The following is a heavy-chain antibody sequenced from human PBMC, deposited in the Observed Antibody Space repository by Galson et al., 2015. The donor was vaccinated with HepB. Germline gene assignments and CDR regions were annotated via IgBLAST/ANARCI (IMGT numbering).Heavy chain of an antibody. CDR1: EFAFGAYT. V-gene: IGHV3-30-3*01. D-gene: IGHD1-26*01. CDR3: VRDQIGRFAFDI. J-gene: IGHJ3*02. Sequence: SLRLSCAASEFAFGAYTMHWVRQAPGKGVEWVAAITNNGGTKFYAASVRGRVTISRDDSESTVSLQMNNLRVEETALYYGVRDQIGRFAFDIWGLGTMVT. CDR2: ITNNGGTK.